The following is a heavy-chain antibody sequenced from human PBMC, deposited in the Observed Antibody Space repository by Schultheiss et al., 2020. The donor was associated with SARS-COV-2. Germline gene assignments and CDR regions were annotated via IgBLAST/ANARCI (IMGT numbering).Heavy chain of an antibody. CDR1: GGSISRYY. Sequence: SETLSLTCTVSGGSISRYYWSWIRQPPGKGLEWIGYIYYSGSTNYNPSLKSRVTISVDTSKNQFSLKLSSVTAADTAVYYCARLRAPAERYFDWLLDYWGQGTLVTVSS. D-gene: IGHD3-9*01. V-gene: IGHV4-59*01. J-gene: IGHJ4*02. CDR2: IYYSGST. CDR3: ARLRAPAERYFDWLLDY.